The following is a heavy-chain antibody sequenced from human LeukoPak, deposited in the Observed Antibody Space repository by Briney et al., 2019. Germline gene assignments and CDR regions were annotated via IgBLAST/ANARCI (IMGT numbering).Heavy chain of an antibody. D-gene: IGHD6-6*01. Sequence: PGGSLRLSCAASGFTFSSYSMNWVRQAPGKGLEWVSSISSSSSYIYYADSVKGRFTISRDNAKNSLYLQMNSLRAEDTAVYYCARVGSIAARLDYWGQGTLVTVSS. CDR3: ARVGSIAARLDY. CDR2: ISSSSSYI. V-gene: IGHV3-21*01. J-gene: IGHJ4*02. CDR1: GFTFSSYS.